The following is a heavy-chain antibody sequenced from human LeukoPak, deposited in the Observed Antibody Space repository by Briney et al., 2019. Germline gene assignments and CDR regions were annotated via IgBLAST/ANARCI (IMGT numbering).Heavy chain of an antibody. CDR3: ARNGYYYDSSGPNWFDP. V-gene: IGHV4-4*07. CDR2: IYTSGST. Sequence: SETLSLTCTVSGGSISSYYRSWIRQPAGKGLEWIGRIYTSGSTNYNPSLKSRVTMSVDTSKNQFSLKLSSVTAADTAVYYCARNGYYYDSSGPNWFDPWGQGTLVTVSS. CDR1: GGSISSYY. J-gene: IGHJ5*02. D-gene: IGHD3-22*01.